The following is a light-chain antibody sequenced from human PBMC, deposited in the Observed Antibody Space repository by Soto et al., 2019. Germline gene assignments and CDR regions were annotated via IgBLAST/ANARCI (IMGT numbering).Light chain of an antibody. CDR2: EVS. J-gene: IGLJ1*01. CDR3: SSYTTSSTRV. V-gene: IGLV2-8*01. Sequence: QSALTQPPSASGSPGQSVTISCTGTSSDVGAYNFVSWYQQHPGKVPKLMIYEVSKRPSGVPDRFSASKSGNTASLTVSGLQAEDEADYYCSSYTTSSTRVFGTGTKLTVL. CDR1: SSDVGAYNF.